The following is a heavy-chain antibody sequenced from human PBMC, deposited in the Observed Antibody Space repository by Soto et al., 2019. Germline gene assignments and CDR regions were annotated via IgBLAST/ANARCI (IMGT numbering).Heavy chain of an antibody. V-gene: IGHV3-30*18. CDR3: AKDLLHNPVTTCGS. D-gene: IGHD4-17*01. CDR1: GFTFSSYG. J-gene: IGHJ5*02. Sequence: SLRLSCAASGFTFSSYGIHWVRQAPGKGLEWVAVISYHGNDKYYADSVKGGFTIPRDNFKSTLYLQMSRLKAEDKAIYFCAKDLLHNPVTTCGSWGQGTLVTVSS. CDR2: ISYHGNDK.